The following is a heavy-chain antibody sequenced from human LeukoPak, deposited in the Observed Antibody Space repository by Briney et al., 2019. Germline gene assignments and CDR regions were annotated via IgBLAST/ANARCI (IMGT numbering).Heavy chain of an antibody. CDR1: GGSFSGYY. J-gene: IGHJ4*02. CDR3: ARGGIAAAGDY. CDR2: INHSGGT. V-gene: IGHV4-34*01. D-gene: IGHD6-13*01. Sequence: PSETLSLTCAVYGGSFSGYYWSWIRQPPGKGLEWIGEINHSGGTNYNPSLKSRVTISVDTFKNQFSLKLSSVTAADTAVYYCARGGIAAAGDYWGQGTLVTVSS.